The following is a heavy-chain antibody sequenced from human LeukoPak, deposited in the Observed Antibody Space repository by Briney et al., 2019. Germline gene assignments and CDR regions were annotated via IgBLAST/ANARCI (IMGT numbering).Heavy chain of an antibody. V-gene: IGHV3-9*01. CDR1: GFTLDDYA. CDR3: AKSGAFYYGSGSYLDY. J-gene: IGHJ4*02. CDR2: ISWNSGSI. Sequence: GGSLRLSCAASGFTLDDYAMHWVRQAPGKGLEWVSGISWNSGSIGYADSVKGRFTISRDNAKNSLYLQMNSLRAEDTALYYCAKSGAFYYGSGSYLDYWGQGTLVTVS. D-gene: IGHD3-10*01.